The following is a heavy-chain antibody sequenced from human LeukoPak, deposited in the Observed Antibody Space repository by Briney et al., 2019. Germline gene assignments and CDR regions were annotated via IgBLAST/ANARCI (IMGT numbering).Heavy chain of an antibody. Sequence: PGGSLRLSCTASGFNFSNYWMHWVRQAPGKGLVWVSRLNTGGNSTIYADSVKGRFIISRDNAKSTLYLQMNSLRADDTGVYYCTREGAYDSGTYEAGDYWGQGTLVTVSS. CDR3: TREGAYDSGTYEAGDY. J-gene: IGHJ4*02. D-gene: IGHD3-10*01. CDR1: GFNFSNYW. V-gene: IGHV3-74*01. CDR2: LNTGGNST.